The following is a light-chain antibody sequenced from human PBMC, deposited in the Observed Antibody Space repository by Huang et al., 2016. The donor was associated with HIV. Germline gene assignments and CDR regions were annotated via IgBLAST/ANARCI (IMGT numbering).Light chain of an antibody. J-gene: IGKJ1*01. Sequence: DIQMTQSPSSLSASVGDRVTITCRAVQGISNSVAWYQQRPGKAPTLLLYATSRLETGAPARFSGSRSGTEYTLTISSLQPEDLATYYCQQYYNNPPWTFGQGTKVEIK. CDR2: ATS. CDR3: QQYYNNPPWT. V-gene: IGKV1-NL1*01. CDR1: QGISNS.